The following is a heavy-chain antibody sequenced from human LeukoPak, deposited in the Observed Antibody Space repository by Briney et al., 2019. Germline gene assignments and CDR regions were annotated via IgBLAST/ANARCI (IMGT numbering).Heavy chain of an antibody. CDR2: INPNSGGT. CDR1: GYTFTSYG. CDR3: ARDKLAGALDY. V-gene: IGHV1-2*02. Sequence: ASVKVSCKASGYTFTSYGISWVRQAPGQGLEWMGWINPNSGGTNYAQKFQGRVTMTRDTSISTAYMELSRLRSDDTAVYYCARDKLAGALDYWGQGTLVTVSS. J-gene: IGHJ4*02. D-gene: IGHD1-26*01.